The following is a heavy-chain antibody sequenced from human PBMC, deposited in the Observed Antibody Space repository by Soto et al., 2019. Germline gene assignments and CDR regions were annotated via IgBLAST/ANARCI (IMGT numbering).Heavy chain of an antibody. V-gene: IGHV4-59*01. J-gene: IGHJ3*02. Sequence: SETLSLTCTVSGGSISSYYWSWIRQPPGKGLEWIGYIYYSGSTNYNPSLKSRVTISVDTSKNQFSLKLSSVTAADTAVYYCARVPLTIFGVVIKGFDIWGQGTMVTVSS. CDR3: ARVPLTIFGVVIKGFDI. CDR2: IYYSGST. D-gene: IGHD3-3*01. CDR1: GGSISSYY.